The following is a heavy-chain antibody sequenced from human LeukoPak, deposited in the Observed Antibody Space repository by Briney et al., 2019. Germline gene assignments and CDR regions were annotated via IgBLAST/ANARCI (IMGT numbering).Heavy chain of an antibody. CDR3: ARDLKGRGELLGY. J-gene: IGHJ4*02. Sequence: ASVKVSCKASGYTFTTYYIHWVRQAPGQGLEWMGIINPSDGSTSYAQKFQGRVTMTRDTSTSTVYMDLSSLRSEDTAVYYCARDLKGRGELLGYWGQGTLVTVSS. CDR1: GYTFTTYY. V-gene: IGHV1-46*01. D-gene: IGHD1-26*01. CDR2: INPSDGST.